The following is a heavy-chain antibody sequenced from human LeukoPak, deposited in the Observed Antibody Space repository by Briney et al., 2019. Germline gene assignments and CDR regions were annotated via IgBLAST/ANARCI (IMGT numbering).Heavy chain of an antibody. V-gene: IGHV3-30*02. D-gene: IGHD3-22*01. CDR2: IRYDESNH. CDR3: ARDSYYYDSSGDFGY. CDR1: GITLSNYG. J-gene: IGHJ4*02. Sequence: SGGSLRLSCAASGITLSNYGMHWARQAPGKGLEWVAFIRYDESNHYYADSVKGRFTISRDNAKNSLYLQMNSLRAEDTAVYYCARDSYYYDSSGDFGYWGQGTLVTVSS.